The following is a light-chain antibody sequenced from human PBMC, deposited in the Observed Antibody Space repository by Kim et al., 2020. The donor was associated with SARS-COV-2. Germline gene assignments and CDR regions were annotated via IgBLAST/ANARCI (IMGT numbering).Light chain of an antibody. CDR1: SGNIASNY. CDR2: EDN. Sequence: GKTVTISCTRSSGNIASNYVQWYQQRPGSSPTTVISEDNQRPSGVPDRFSGSIDTSSRSAFLTISGLKTEDEADYYCQSSDSGSWVFGGGTKLTVL. V-gene: IGLV6-57*01. CDR3: QSSDSGSWV. J-gene: IGLJ3*02.